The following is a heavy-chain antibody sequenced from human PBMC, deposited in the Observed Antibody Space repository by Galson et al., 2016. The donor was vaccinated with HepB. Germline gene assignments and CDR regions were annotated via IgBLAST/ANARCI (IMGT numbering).Heavy chain of an antibody. CDR2: INPGGGST. CDR1: GYTFTNYY. D-gene: IGHD3-10*01. CDR3: ARIWVRDGLDN. Sequence: SVKVSCKASGYTFTNYYIHWVRQAPGQGLEWMGIINPGGGSTNYAQKFQGRVTMTRDTSTNTAYMELSSLRLEDTAVYYCARIWVRDGLDNGGQGTLVSVSS. J-gene: IGHJ4*02. V-gene: IGHV1-46*01.